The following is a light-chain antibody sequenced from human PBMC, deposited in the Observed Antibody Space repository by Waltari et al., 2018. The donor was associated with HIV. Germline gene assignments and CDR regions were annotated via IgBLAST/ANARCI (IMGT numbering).Light chain of an antibody. Sequence: QSVLTQPPSVSGSPGQSINISCTGTSSNVGSDDLVSWYQQHPGEAPKLIIYEVTKRPSGVSNRFSGSKSGNTASLTISGLQAEDEADYYCCSCPRSGIRYVFGTGTKVTVL. V-gene: IGLV2-23*02. CDR1: SSNVGSDDL. CDR2: EVT. CDR3: CSCPRSGIRYV. J-gene: IGLJ1*01.